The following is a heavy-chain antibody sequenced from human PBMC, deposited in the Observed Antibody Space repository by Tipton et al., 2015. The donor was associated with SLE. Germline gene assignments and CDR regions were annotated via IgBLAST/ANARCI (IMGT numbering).Heavy chain of an antibody. CDR1: GYDFTTYS. CDR3: ARVGPAVDY. Sequence: QLVQSGAEVKKPGASVKVSCKASGYDFTTYSLSWVRQAPGQGLEWMGWISTYNGNTYYAQKLQGRVTMTTDTSTGTAYMELRSLRSDDTAVYYCARVGPAVDYWGQGTLVTVSS. J-gene: IGHJ4*02. D-gene: IGHD4-17*01. CDR2: ISTYNGNT. V-gene: IGHV1-18*01.